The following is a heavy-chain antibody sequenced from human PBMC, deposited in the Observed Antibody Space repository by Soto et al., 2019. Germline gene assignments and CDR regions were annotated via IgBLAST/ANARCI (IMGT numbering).Heavy chain of an antibody. Sequence: EVQLAESGGGLVQPGGSLRLSCAASGFTFSPYWMHWVRQAPGKGLVWVARINPDGSSTDYADSVKGRFTISRDNAKNTLYLQMNSMRAEDTAVYYCGRGGSDSPRGMDVWGKGTTVTVPS. CDR1: GFTFSPYW. D-gene: IGHD6-19*01. CDR3: GRGGSDSPRGMDV. J-gene: IGHJ6*04. V-gene: IGHV3-74*01. CDR2: INPDGSST.